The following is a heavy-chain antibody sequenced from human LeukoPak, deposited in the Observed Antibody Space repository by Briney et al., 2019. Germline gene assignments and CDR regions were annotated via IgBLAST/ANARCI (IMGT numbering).Heavy chain of an antibody. V-gene: IGHV1-18*01. J-gene: IGHJ6*03. CDR1: GYTFTSYG. CDR2: ISAYNGNT. CDR3: ARVHDFWSGYPARGYYYYMDV. D-gene: IGHD3-3*01. Sequence: ASVKVFCKASGYTFTSYGISWVRQAPGQGLEWMGWISAYNGNTNYAQKLQGRVTMTTDTSTSTAYMELRSLRSDDTAVYYCARVHDFWSGYPARGYYYYMDVWGKGTTVTVSS.